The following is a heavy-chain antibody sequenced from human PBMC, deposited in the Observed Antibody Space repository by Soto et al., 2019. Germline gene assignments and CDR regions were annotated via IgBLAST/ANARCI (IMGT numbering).Heavy chain of an antibody. V-gene: IGHV4-31*03. CDR3: ARDQGWEGAPNWFDP. CDR1: GGSISSGGYY. J-gene: IGHJ5*02. Sequence: QVQLQESGPGLVKPSQTLSLTCTVSGGSISSGGYYWSWIRQHPGKGLEWIGYSYYSGRTYYNPSLKSRVTVSVDTSKNQFSLKLSSVTAADTAVYYCARDQGWEGAPNWFDPWGQGTLVAVSS. CDR2: SYYSGRT. D-gene: IGHD1-26*01.